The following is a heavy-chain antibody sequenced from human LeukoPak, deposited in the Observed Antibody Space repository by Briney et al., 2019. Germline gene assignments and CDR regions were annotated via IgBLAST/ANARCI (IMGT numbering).Heavy chain of an antibody. Sequence: ASVKVSCKASGYTFTSYGISWVRQAPGQGLEWMGWMSAYNGNTNYAQKLQGRVTMTTDTSTSTAYMELRSLRSDNTAVYYCARDLNTYYYDSSGGYGMDVWGQGTTVTVSS. CDR2: MSAYNGNT. D-gene: IGHD3-22*01. CDR1: GYTFTSYG. J-gene: IGHJ6*02. V-gene: IGHV1-18*01. CDR3: ARDLNTYYYDSSGGYGMDV.